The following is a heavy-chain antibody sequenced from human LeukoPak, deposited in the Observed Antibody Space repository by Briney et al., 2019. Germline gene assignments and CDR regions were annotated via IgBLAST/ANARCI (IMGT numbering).Heavy chain of an antibody. V-gene: IGHV3-30*18. CDR2: ISYDGSNK. D-gene: IGHD4-17*01. Sequence: PGGSLRLSCAASGFTFSSYWMSWVRQAPGKGLEWVAVISYDGSNKYYADSVKGRFTISRDNSKNTLYLQMNSLRAEDTAVYYCAKEGSHDYGDSNYFDYWGQGTLVTVSS. J-gene: IGHJ4*02. CDR1: GFTFSSYW. CDR3: AKEGSHDYGDSNYFDY.